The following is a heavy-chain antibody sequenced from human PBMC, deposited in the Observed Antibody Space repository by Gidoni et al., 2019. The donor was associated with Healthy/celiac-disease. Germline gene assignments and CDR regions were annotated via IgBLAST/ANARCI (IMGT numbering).Heavy chain of an antibody. Sequence: QVQLVESGGGVVQPGRSLRLSCAASGFTFSSYAMHWVRQAPGKGLEWVEVISYDGSNKYYADSVKGRFTISRDNSKNTLYLQMNSLRAEDTAVYYCARDRNALYYYYGMDVWGQGTTVTVSS. CDR3: ARDRNALYYYYGMDV. CDR2: ISYDGSNK. J-gene: IGHJ6*02. CDR1: GFTFSSYA. V-gene: IGHV3-30-3*01.